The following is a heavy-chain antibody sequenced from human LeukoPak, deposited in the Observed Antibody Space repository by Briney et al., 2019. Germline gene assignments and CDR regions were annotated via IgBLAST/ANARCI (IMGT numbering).Heavy chain of an antibody. CDR2: IYTSGST. V-gene: IGHV4-4*07. CDR3: ARDRSSSSVWSWFDP. J-gene: IGHJ5*02. CDR1: GGSISSYY. Sequence: SETLSLTCTVSGGSISSYYWSWIRQPAGKGLEWIWRIYTSGSTNYNPSLKSRVTMSVDTSKNQFSLKLSSVTAADTAVYYCARDRSSSSVWSWFDPWGQGTLVTVSS. D-gene: IGHD6-6*01.